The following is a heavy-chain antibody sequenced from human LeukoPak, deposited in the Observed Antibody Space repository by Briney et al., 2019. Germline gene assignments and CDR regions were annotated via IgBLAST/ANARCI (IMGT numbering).Heavy chain of an antibody. Sequence: SETLSLTCTVSGVSISSSNSYWGWIRRPPGKGLEWIGNIYYSGSTYYNPSLKSRVTISVDTSKNQFSLKLSSVTAADTAVYYCARDTLPMTTVTAVDSWGQGTLVTVSS. CDR3: ARDTLPMTTVTAVDS. CDR2: IYYSGST. CDR1: GVSISSSNSY. V-gene: IGHV4-39*07. J-gene: IGHJ4*02. D-gene: IGHD4-17*01.